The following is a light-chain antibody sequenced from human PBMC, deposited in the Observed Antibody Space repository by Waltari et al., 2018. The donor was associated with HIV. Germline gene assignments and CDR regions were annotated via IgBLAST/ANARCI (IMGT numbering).Light chain of an antibody. CDR2: DSN. CDR1: SSNIGNNY. V-gene: IGLV1-51*01. CDR3: GTWDSSLSGGV. Sequence: QSVLTQPPSVSAAPGQKVTISCSGSSSNIGNNYVSWYQQLPGTAPKLLIYDSNKRPSEIPDRCPGSKSGTSATLGITGLQTGDEADYYCGTWDSSLSGGVFGTGTKVTVL. J-gene: IGLJ1*01.